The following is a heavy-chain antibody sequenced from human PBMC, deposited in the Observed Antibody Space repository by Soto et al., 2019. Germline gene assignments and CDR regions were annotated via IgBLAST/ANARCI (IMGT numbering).Heavy chain of an antibody. CDR2: ISGDATKT. D-gene: IGHD2-15*01. J-gene: IGHJ4*02. CDR1: GFTFSNYA. CDR3: AKEAPVAYFDF. Sequence: EVQLLESGGGLIQPGGSLRLSCAASGFTFSNYAMSWVRQAPGKGLDWVSTISGDATKTYYPDSVKGRFTISRDDSKNTLYRQLNSLRVEDTAVYFCAKEAPVAYFDFWGQGALVTVSS. V-gene: IGHV3-23*01.